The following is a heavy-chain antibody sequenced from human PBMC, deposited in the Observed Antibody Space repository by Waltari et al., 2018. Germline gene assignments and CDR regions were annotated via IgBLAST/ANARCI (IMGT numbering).Heavy chain of an antibody. J-gene: IGHJ3*02. CDR2: IYYSGRT. CDR3: ARFELNSGAFDI. D-gene: IGHD3-10*01. CDR1: GGSISSGGYY. Sequence: QVQLQESGPGLVKPSQTLSLTCTVSGGSISSGGYYWRWIRQHPGKGLEWIGYIYYSGRTYYKPSLKSRVTISVDTSKNQFSLKLSSVTAADTAVYYCARFELNSGAFDIWGQGTMVTVSS. V-gene: IGHV4-31*03.